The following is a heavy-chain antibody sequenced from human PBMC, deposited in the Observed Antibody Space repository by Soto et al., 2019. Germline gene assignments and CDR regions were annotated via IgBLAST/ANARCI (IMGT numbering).Heavy chain of an antibody. CDR1: GGTFSSYA. D-gene: IGHD3-22*01. J-gene: IGHJ4*02. CDR3: ARAVETYYYDSSGYFDY. V-gene: IGHV1-69*01. CDR2: IIPIFGTA. Sequence: QVQLVQSGAEVKKPGSSVKVSCKASGGTFSSYAISWVRQAPGQGLEWMGGIIPIFGTANYAQKFQGRVTITADESTSTAYMELSSLRSEDTAVYYCARAVETYYYDSSGYFDYWGKGTLVTVSS.